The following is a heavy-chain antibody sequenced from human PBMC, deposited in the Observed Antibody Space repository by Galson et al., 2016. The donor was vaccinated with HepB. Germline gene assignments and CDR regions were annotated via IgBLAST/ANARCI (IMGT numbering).Heavy chain of an antibody. J-gene: IGHJ4*02. D-gene: IGHD6-13*01. CDR3: ARGDRHSSSWWGFDY. V-gene: IGHV3-11*01. CDR1: GFTFSDYY. CDR2: ISSSGSYI. Sequence: SLRLSCAASGFTFSDYYMNWIRQAPGKGLEWVSYISSSGSYIYYADSVKGRFTISRDNAMNSLYLQMDSLRAEDTAVYYCARGDRHSSSWWGFDYWGQGTLVTVSS.